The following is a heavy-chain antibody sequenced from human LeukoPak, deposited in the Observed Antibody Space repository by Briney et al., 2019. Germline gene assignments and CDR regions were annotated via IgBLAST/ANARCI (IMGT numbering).Heavy chain of an antibody. CDR1: GYTFTGYY. CDR2: INPNSGGT. V-gene: IGHV1-2*02. D-gene: IGHD6-13*01. Sequence: ASVKVSCKASGYTFTGYYMHWVRQAPGQGLEWMGWINPNSGGTNYAQKFQGRVTMTRDTSISTAYMELSRLRSDDTAVYYCARDSSSSSAFHVCDYWGQGTLVTVPS. J-gene: IGHJ4*02. CDR3: ARDSSSSSAFHVCDY.